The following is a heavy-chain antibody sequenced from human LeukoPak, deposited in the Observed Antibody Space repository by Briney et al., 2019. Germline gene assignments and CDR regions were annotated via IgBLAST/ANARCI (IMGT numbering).Heavy chain of an antibody. CDR2: INTNTGNP. Sequence: ASVKGSCKASGYTFTSYAMNWGRPAPGQGLGWVGWINTNTGNPTYAQGFTGRFVFSLDTSVSTAYLQISSLKAEDTAVYYCASGGDTAMVTLDYWGQGTLVTVSS. CDR1: GYTFTSYA. CDR3: ASGGDTAMVTLDY. J-gene: IGHJ4*02. V-gene: IGHV7-4-1*02. D-gene: IGHD5-18*01.